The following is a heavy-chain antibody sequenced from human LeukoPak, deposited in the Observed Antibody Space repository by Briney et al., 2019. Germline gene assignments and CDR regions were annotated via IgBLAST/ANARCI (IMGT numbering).Heavy chain of an antibody. J-gene: IGHJ6*03. D-gene: IGHD6-13*01. Sequence: ETLSLTCAVYGGSFSGYYWSWIRQPPGKGLEWIGEINHSGSTNYNPSLKSRVTISVDTSKNQFSLKLSSVTAADTAVYYCARLIAAAGTKGYYYYMDVWGKGTTVTISS. CDR2: INHSGST. V-gene: IGHV4-34*01. CDR3: ARLIAAAGTKGYYYYMDV. CDR1: GGSFSGYY.